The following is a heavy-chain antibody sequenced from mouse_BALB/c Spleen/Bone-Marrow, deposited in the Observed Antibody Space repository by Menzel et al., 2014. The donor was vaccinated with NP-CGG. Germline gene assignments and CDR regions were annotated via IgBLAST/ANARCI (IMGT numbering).Heavy chain of an antibody. J-gene: IGHJ2*01. D-gene: IGHD4-1*01. CDR1: GFTFSGFG. V-gene: IGHV5-17*02. CDR2: VSSGSSTI. CDR3: TRGGNWEDFDY. Sequence: EVKLMESGGGLVQPGGSRKLSCAASGFTFSGFGMHWVRQAPGKGLEWVAYVSSGSSTIFYADTVKGRFTISRDNPKNNLFLQMTSLRSEDTAMYYCTRGGNWEDFDYWGQGTTRTVSS.